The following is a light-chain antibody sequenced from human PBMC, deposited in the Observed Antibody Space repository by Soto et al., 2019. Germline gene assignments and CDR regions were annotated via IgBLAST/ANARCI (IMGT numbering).Light chain of an antibody. V-gene: IGKV3-11*01. CDR1: ESVRSS. CDR2: DVS. CDR3: HQLNNCPPT. Sequence: EIVLTQSPATLSLSPGDRATLSCRASESVRSSLAWYQQKPGQAPRLLIYDVSNMATDIPARFSGSGSGTAVSPTITSLEPEDFAVYYCHQLNNCPPTFGQGTKVEIK. J-gene: IGKJ1*01.